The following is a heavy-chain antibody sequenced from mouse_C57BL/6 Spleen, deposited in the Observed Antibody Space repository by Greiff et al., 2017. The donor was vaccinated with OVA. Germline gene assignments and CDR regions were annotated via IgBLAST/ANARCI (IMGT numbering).Heavy chain of an antibody. CDR1: GFTFSSYT. Sequence: EVQGVESGGGLVKPGGSLKLSCAASGFTFSSYTMSWVRQTPEKRLEWVATISGGGGNTYYPDSVKGRFTISRDNAKNTLYLQMSSLRSEDTALYYCASHYYGSSLFDYWGQGTTLTVSS. D-gene: IGHD1-1*01. J-gene: IGHJ2*01. CDR3: ASHYYGSSLFDY. V-gene: IGHV5-9*01. CDR2: ISGGGGNT.